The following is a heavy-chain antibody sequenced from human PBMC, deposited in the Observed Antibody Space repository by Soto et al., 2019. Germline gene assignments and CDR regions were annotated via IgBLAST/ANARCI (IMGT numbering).Heavy chain of an antibody. J-gene: IGHJ4*02. V-gene: IGHV4-59*08. CDR1: GGSISSYY. CDR2: IYYSGST. CDR3: ARLSGIVDY. Sequence: QVQLQESGPGLVKPSETLSLTCTVSGGSISSYYWSWIRQPPGKGLEWIGYIYYSGSTNYNPSLTSRVTISVDTSKNQFSLKLSSVTAADTAVYYCARLSGIVDYWGQGTLVTVSS. D-gene: IGHD3-10*01.